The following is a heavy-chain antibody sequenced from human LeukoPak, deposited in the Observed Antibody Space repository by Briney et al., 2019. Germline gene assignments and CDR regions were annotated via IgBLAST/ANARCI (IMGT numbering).Heavy chain of an antibody. CDR2: INPSTGIT. CDR3: ARETYGSGSYSLYYYYGMDV. V-gene: IGHV1-46*01. CDR1: GYTFSSHY. J-gene: IGHJ6*02. Sequence: DSVKVSCKASGYTFSSHYMHWVRQAPGQGLEWMGMINPSTGITTHAQKFQGRVTMTRDTSTSTVYMELSSLGSEDTAVYYCARETYGSGSYSLYYYYGMDVWGQGTTVTVSS. D-gene: IGHD3-10*01.